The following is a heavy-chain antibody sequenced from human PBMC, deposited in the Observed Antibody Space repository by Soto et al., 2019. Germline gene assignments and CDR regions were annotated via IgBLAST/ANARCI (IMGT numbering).Heavy chain of an antibody. CDR2: IYPGDSDT. Sequence: PGESLKISCKGSGYSFTSYWIGWVRQMPGKGLEWMGIIYPGDSDTRYSPSFQGQVTISADKSISTAYLQWSSLKASDTAMYYCARREYCSSTSCYVEPFGMDVWGQGTTVTVSS. V-gene: IGHV5-51*01. J-gene: IGHJ6*02. CDR3: ARREYCSSTSCYVEPFGMDV. CDR1: GYSFTSYW. D-gene: IGHD2-2*01.